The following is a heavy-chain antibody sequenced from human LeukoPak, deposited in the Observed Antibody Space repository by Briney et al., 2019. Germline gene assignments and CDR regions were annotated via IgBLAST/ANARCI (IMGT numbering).Heavy chain of an antibody. V-gene: IGHV4-34*01. Sequence: PSKTLSLTCAVYGGSFSGYYWSWIRQPPGKGLEWIGEINHSGSTNYNPSLKSRVTISVDTSKNQFSLKLSSVTAADTAVYYCARGTNWNYGNWFDPWGQGTLVTVSS. CDR2: INHSGST. CDR3: ARGTNWNYGNWFDP. J-gene: IGHJ5*02. CDR1: GGSFSGYY. D-gene: IGHD1-7*01.